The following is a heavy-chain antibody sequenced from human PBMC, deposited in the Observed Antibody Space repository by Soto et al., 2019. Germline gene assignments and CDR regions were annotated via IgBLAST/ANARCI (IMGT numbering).Heavy chain of an antibody. Sequence: SETLSLTCTVSGGSISSSSYYWGWIRQPPGKGLEWIGSIYYSGSTYYNPSLKSRVTISVDTSKNQFSLKLSSVTAADTAVYYCARSDYDALYDYWGQGTPVTAPQ. CDR1: GGSISSSSYY. V-gene: IGHV4-39*01. CDR2: IYYSGST. CDR3: ARSDYDALYDY. D-gene: IGHD3-16*01. J-gene: IGHJ4*02.